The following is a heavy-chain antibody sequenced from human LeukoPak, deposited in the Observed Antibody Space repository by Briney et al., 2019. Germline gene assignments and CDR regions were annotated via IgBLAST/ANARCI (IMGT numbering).Heavy chain of an antibody. D-gene: IGHD1-26*01. CDR1: GFTFSSYA. Sequence: GGSLRLSCAASGFTFSSYAMSWVRQAPGKGLEWLSYISSSGDTIYYADSVKGRFTISRDNARNSLYLQMNSLRAEDTAVYYCARDRASRNYYRTLKFDYWGQGTLVSVSS. J-gene: IGHJ4*02. V-gene: IGHV3-48*04. CDR3: ARDRASRNYYRTLKFDY. CDR2: ISSSGDTI.